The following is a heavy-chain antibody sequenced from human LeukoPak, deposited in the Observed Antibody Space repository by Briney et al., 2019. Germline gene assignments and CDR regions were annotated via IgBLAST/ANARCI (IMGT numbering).Heavy chain of an antibody. V-gene: IGHV1-69*05. J-gene: IGHJ3*02. CDR3: ARSLWWYPEDAFDI. Sequence: ASVKVSCKASGGTFSSYAISWVRQAPGQGLEWMGGIIPIFGTANYAQKFQGRVTITTDESTSTAYMELSSLRSEDTAVDYCARSLWWYPEDAFDIWGQGTMVTVSS. D-gene: IGHD4-23*01. CDR2: IIPIFGTA. CDR1: GGTFSSYA.